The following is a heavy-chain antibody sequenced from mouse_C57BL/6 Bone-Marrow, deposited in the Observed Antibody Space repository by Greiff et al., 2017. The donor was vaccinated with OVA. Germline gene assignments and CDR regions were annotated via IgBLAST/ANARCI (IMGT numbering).Heavy chain of an antibody. V-gene: IGHV1-26*01. CDR3: AIRGDYYGPWYFDV. Sequence: EVQLQQSGPELVKPGASVKISCKASGYTFTDYYMNWVKQSHGKSLEWIGDINPNNGGTSYNQKFKGKATLTVDKSSSTAYMELRSLTSEDSAVYYCAIRGDYYGPWYFDVWGTGTTVTVSS. J-gene: IGHJ1*03. CDR2: INPNNGGT. D-gene: IGHD1-1*01. CDR1: GYTFTDYY.